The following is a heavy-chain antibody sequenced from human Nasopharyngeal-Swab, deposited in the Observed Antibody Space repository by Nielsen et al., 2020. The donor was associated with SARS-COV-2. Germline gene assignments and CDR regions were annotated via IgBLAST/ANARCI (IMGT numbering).Heavy chain of an antibody. Sequence: KVSCKGSAYSFTSYWISWVRQMPGKGLEWMGRIDPSDSYTNYSPSFQGHVTISADKSISTAYLQWSSLKASDTAMYYCARLGYCSSTSCPYNWFDPWGQGTLVTVSS. CDR2: IDPSDSYT. D-gene: IGHD2-2*01. J-gene: IGHJ5*02. CDR1: AYSFTSYW. V-gene: IGHV5-10-1*01. CDR3: ARLGYCSSTSCPYNWFDP.